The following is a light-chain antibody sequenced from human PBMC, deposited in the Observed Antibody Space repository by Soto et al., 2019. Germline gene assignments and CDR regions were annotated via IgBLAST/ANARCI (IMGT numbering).Light chain of an antibody. CDR1: SNDVGRYNL. CDR3: QSYDSSLSGWV. Sequence: QSALTQPASVSGSPEQSITISCTGTSNDVGRYNLVSWYQQHPGKAPQVMIYEATKRPSGVPDRFSGSKSGTSASLAITGLQAEDEADYYCQSYDSSLSGWVFGGGTKLTVL. J-gene: IGLJ3*02. CDR2: EAT. V-gene: IGLV2-14*02.